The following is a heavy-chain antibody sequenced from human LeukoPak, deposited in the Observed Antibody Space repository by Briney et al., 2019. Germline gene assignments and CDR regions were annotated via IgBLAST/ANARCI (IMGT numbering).Heavy chain of an antibody. V-gene: IGHV4-4*02. CDR1: GDSINSLDL. D-gene: IGHD3-22*01. CDR2: MYLSGTT. Sequence: PSGTLSLTCTVSGDSINSLDLWSWVRQPPGKGLEWIGEMYLSGTTHSNPSVKSRVTISIDKSKNQFFLNLSSVTAADTAVYYCAGLVGRYSSGLYYYYFDYWGQGTLVAVSS. CDR3: AGLVGRYSSGLYYYYFDY. J-gene: IGHJ4*02.